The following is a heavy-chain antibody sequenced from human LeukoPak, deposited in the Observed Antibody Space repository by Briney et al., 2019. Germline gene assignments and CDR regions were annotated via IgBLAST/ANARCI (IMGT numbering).Heavy chain of an antibody. D-gene: IGHD3-10*01. J-gene: IGHJ4*02. CDR3: ARHCRELWFGELLYYFDY. CDR2: IYTSGST. Sequence: SETLSLTCTVSGGSISSYYWSWIRQPAGKGLEWIGRIYTSGSTNYNPSLKSRVTISVDTSKNQFSLKLSSVTAADTAVYYCARHCRELWFGELLYYFDYWGQGTLVTVSS. V-gene: IGHV4-4*07. CDR1: GGSISSYY.